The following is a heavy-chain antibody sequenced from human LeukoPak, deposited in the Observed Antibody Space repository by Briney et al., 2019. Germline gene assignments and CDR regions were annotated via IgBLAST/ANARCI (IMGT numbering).Heavy chain of an antibody. Sequence: TRYSPSVQGQVTTSADKSISTAYLQWSSLKASDTATYYCARSARSLYFDYWGQGTLVTVSP. J-gene: IGHJ4*02. D-gene: IGHD1-26*01. CDR2: T. V-gene: IGHV5-51*01. CDR3: ARSARSLYFDY.